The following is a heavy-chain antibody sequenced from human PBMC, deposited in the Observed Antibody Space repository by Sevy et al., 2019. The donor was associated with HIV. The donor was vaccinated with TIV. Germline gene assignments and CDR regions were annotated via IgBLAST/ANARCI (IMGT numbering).Heavy chain of an antibody. V-gene: IGHV3-23*01. J-gene: IGHJ6*03. D-gene: IGHD3-3*01. Sequence: GGSLRLSCAASGFTFSSYAMSWVRQAPGKGLEWVSAISGSGGSTYYEDSVKGRFTISRDNSKNTLYLQMNSLRAEDTAVYYCAKGGRVLRFLEWLSPMDYYMDVWGKGTTVTVSS. CDR3: AKGGRVLRFLEWLSPMDYYMDV. CDR2: ISGSGGST. CDR1: GFTFSSYA.